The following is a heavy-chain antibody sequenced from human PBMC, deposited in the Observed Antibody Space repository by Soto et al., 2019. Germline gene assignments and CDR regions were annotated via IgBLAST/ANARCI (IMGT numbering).Heavy chain of an antibody. CDR1: GFTVSSNY. CDR2: IYSGGST. J-gene: IGHJ4*02. CDR3: ARDLGYCSGGSYPGSDY. V-gene: IGHV3-66*01. D-gene: IGHD2-15*01. Sequence: EVQLVESGGGLVQPGGSLRLSCAASGFTVSSNYMSWVRQAPGKGLEWVSVIYSGGSTYYADSVKGRFTISRDNSKNTLYLQMNSLRAEDTAVYYCARDLGYCSGGSYPGSDYWGQGTLVTVSS.